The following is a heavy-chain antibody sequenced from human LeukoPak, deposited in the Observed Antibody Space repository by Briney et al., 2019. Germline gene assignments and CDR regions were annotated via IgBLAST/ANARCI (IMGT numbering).Heavy chain of an antibody. V-gene: IGHV3-30*18. J-gene: IGHJ4*02. CDR1: GFTFSNYA. CDR2: ISYDGSNK. CDR3: AKDWDTAMVTVFDY. Sequence: GGSLRLSCAASGFTFSNYAMSWVRQAPGKGLEWVAVISYDGSNKYYADSVKGRFTISRDNSKNTLYLQMNSLRAEDTAVYYCAKDWDTAMVTVFDYWGQGTLVTVSS. D-gene: IGHD5-18*01.